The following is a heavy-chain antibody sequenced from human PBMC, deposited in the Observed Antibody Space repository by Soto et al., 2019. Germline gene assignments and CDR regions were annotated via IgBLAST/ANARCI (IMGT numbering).Heavy chain of an antibody. CDR1: GFTVSTYG. V-gene: IGHV3-33*01. CDR2: IWYDGTNK. Sequence: QVHLVESGGGVVQPGRSLRLSCVASGFTVSTYGMHWVRQPPGKGLAWVAVIWYDGTNKYYADSVKGRFTISRDNSKNTLYLQLNSVRAEDTAVYYCARDSTGGYDTLLFDFWRQGTLVTVSS. J-gene: IGHJ4*02. D-gene: IGHD5-12*01. CDR3: ARDSTGGYDTLLFDF.